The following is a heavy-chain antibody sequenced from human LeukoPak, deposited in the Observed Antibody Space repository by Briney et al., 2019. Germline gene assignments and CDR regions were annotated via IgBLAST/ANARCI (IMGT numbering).Heavy chain of an antibody. CDR3: ARVRIQLWLHTDDY. Sequence: RASVRVSCKASGYTFTGYYMHWVRQAPGQGLEWMGWINPNSGGTNYAQTFQGRVTMTRDTSISTAYMELSRLRPDDTAVYYCARVRIQLWLHTDDYWGQGTLVTVSS. CDR2: INPNSGGT. D-gene: IGHD5-18*01. V-gene: IGHV1-2*02. CDR1: GYTFTGYY. J-gene: IGHJ4*02.